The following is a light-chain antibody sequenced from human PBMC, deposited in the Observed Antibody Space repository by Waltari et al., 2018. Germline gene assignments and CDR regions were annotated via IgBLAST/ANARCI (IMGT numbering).Light chain of an antibody. Sequence: DIQMTQSPSSLSASVGDRVTITCRASQSISGYLNLYQQKTGKAPKVLIYATSSLKSGVPSRFSGSGSGTDFTLTISSLQPEDFATYYCQQSYRTPPLTFGGGTKVEIK. V-gene: IGKV1-39*01. CDR3: QQSYRTPPLT. J-gene: IGKJ4*01. CDR1: QSISGY. CDR2: ATS.